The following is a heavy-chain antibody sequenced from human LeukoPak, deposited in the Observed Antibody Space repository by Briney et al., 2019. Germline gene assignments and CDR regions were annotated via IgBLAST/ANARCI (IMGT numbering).Heavy chain of an antibody. J-gene: IGHJ5*02. Sequence: SAKVSCKASGGTFSSYAISWVRQAPGQGLEWMGGIIRIFGTANYAQKFQGRVTITADASTSTAYMELSSLRSEDTAVYYCARVFENYDYVWGSYRHNWFDPWGQGSLVTVSS. CDR2: IIRIFGTA. CDR3: ARVFENYDYVWGSYRHNWFDP. CDR1: GGTFSSYA. D-gene: IGHD3-16*02. V-gene: IGHV1-69*13.